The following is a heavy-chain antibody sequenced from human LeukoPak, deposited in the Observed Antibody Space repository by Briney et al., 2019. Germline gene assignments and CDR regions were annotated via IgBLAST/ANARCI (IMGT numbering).Heavy chain of an antibody. CDR1: GSTFSSYA. V-gene: IGHV3-23*01. J-gene: IGHJ4*02. CDR2: ISGSGGST. D-gene: IGHD2-8*01. Sequence: GVSLRLSCAASGSTFSSYAMSWVHQAPGKGLEWVSAISGSGGSTYYADSVKGRFTISRDNSKNTLYLQMNSLRAEDTAVYYCAKAYRDFVYCTNGVCWGAFDYWGQGTLVTVSS. CDR3: AKAYRDFVYCTNGVCWGAFDY.